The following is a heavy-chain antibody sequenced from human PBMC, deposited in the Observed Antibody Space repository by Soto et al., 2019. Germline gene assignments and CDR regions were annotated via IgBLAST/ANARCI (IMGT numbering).Heavy chain of an antibody. V-gene: IGHV3-48*02. CDR3: VRDRDLDRDMVHADL. J-gene: IGHJ4*01. CDR2: ISSSSSTI. CDR1: GGSISSSSYY. Sequence: ETLSLTCTVSGGSISSSSYYWVWVRQSPGKGLEWVSYISSSSSTIHYSDSVKGRFTISRDNAKNSLFLQMNSLRDEDTAVYFCVRDRDLDRDMVHADLWGQGTLVTVSS. D-gene: IGHD5-18*01.